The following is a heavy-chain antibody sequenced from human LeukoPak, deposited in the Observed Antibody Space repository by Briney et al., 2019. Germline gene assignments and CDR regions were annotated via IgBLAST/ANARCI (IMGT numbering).Heavy chain of an antibody. CDR3: ARVRRATSYYYDSSGYHFDY. CDR2: IYYSGST. D-gene: IGHD3-22*01. CDR1: GGSISSYY. Sequence: PSETLSLTCTVSGGSISSYYWSWIRQPPGKGLEWIGYIYYSGSTNYNPSLKSRVTISVDTSKNQFSLKLSSVTAADTAVYYCARVRRATSYYYDSSGYHFDYWGQGTLVTVSS. J-gene: IGHJ4*02. V-gene: IGHV4-59*01.